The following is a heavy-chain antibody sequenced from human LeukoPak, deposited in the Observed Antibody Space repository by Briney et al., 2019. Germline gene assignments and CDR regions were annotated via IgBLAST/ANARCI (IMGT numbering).Heavy chain of an antibody. V-gene: IGHV3-30*09. Sequence: GGSLRLSCAASGFTFSGYAMHWVRQAPGKGLVWVAVISYDGSNKYYADSVKGRFAVSRENSKNTLYLQMNSLRAEDTAVYYCARDSAPYSSRWFYFFDNWGQGTLVTVSS. CDR1: GFTFSGYA. CDR2: ISYDGSNK. D-gene: IGHD6-13*01. CDR3: ARDSAPYSSRWFYFFDN. J-gene: IGHJ4*02.